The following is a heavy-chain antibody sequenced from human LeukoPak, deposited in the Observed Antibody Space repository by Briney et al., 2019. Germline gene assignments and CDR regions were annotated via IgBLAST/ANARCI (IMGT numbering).Heavy chain of an antibody. J-gene: IGHJ3*02. V-gene: IGHV1-46*02. Sequence: ASVKVSCKASGYTFNSYYMHWVRQAPGQGLEWVGLISPTGDSTNYAQTFRGRVTMTRDTSTNTVYMELRSLRSDDTAVYYCAREANYDDTPDAFDIWGQGTMVTVSS. CDR3: AREANYDDTPDAFDI. CDR1: GYTFNSYY. CDR2: ISPTGDST. D-gene: IGHD3-22*01.